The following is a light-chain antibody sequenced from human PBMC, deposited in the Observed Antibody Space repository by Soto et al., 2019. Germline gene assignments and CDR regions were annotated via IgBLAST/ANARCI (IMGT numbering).Light chain of an antibody. CDR1: QSISSW. CDR3: QQSYSSPRT. CDR2: GAS. J-gene: IGKJ3*01. Sequence: DIQMTQSPSTLSASVGDRVTITCRASQSISSWLAWYQQKPGKAPKVLIYGASNLESGVPSRFSGSGSETNFTLTITSLQPEDFATYSCQQSYSSPRTFGPGTKVDIK. V-gene: IGKV1-39*01.